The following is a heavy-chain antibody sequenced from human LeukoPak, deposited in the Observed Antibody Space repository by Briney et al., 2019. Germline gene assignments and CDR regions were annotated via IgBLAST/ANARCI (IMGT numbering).Heavy chain of an antibody. V-gene: IGHV4-31*03. D-gene: IGHD5-12*01. CDR3: ARGGEDIVATTPYFDY. CDR1: GGSISSSRYY. CDR2: IYYSGST. J-gene: IGHJ4*02. Sequence: SETLSLTCTVSGGSISSSRYYWGWIRQHPGKGLEWIGYIYYSGSTYYNPSLKSRVTISVDTSKNQFSLKLSSVTAADTAVYYCARGGEDIVATTPYFDYWGQGTLVTVSS.